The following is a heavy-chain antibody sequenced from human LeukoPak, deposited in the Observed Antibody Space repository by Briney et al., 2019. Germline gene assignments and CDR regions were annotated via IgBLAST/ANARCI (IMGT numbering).Heavy chain of an antibody. CDR1: GFTFSSYA. J-gene: IGHJ3*02. D-gene: IGHD3-22*01. Sequence: GGSLRLSCAASGFTFSSYAMSWVRQAPGKGLEWVSAISGSGGSTYYADSVKGRFTISRDNSKNTLYLQMNSLRAEDTAVYYCAKGRRDNYYDSSNDAFDIWGQGTMVTVSS. V-gene: IGHV3-23*01. CDR3: AKGRRDNYYDSSNDAFDI. CDR2: ISGSGGST.